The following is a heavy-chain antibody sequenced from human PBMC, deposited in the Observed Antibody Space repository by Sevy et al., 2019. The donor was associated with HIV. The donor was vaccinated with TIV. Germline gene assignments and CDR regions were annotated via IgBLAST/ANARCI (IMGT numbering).Heavy chain of an antibody. CDR1: GFTFGDYC. Sequence: GGSLRLSCTASGFTFGDYCMSWVRQAPGKGLEWVAFLKSDVYGGTVDHAASVRGRFVISRDDSKTIAYLQMNDLKTEDTGVYYCTRREAAQSIFYYWGQGALVTVSS. CDR2: LKSDVYGGTV. D-gene: IGHD6-13*01. CDR3: TRREAAQSIFYY. J-gene: IGHJ4*02. V-gene: IGHV3-49*04.